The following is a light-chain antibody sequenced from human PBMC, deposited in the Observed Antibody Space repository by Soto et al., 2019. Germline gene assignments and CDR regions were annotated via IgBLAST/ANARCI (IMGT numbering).Light chain of an antibody. Sequence: DILMTQSPDSLAVSLGERATINCKSSQSFLYSSNNKNYLAWYQQKPGQPPKLLIYWASTRESGVPDRFSGSGSGTDFTLTISSLQAEDVAVYYCQQYYSTPGTFGQGTKVDIK. J-gene: IGKJ1*01. V-gene: IGKV4-1*01. CDR1: QSFLYSSNNKNY. CDR3: QQYYSTPGT. CDR2: WAS.